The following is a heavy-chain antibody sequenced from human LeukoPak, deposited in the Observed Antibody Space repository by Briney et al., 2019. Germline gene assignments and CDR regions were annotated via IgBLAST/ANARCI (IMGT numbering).Heavy chain of an antibody. D-gene: IGHD7-27*01. J-gene: IGHJ2*01. CDR3: ARDHSELTGDVWYFDL. CDR2: INPNSGGT. CDR1: GYTFTNYY. V-gene: IGHV1-2*02. Sequence: ASVKVSCKASGYTFTNYYMHWVRQAPGQGLEWMGWINPNSGGTNYAQKFQGRVTMTRDTSISTAYMELSRLRSDDTAVYYCARDHSELTGDVWYFDLWGRGTLVTVSS.